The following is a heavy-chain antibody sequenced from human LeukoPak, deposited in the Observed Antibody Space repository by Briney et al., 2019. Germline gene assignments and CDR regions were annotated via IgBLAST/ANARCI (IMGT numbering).Heavy chain of an antibody. CDR1: VGTFSSYA. D-gene: IGHD4-17*01. CDR2: IIPIFGTA. Sequence: GASVKVSCKASVGTFSSYAISWVRQAPGQGLEWMGGIIPIFGTANYAQKFQGRVTITADESTSTAYMELSSLRSEDTAVYYCASDASGDYVYFDYWGQGTLVTVSS. J-gene: IGHJ4*02. V-gene: IGHV1-69*13. CDR3: ASDASGDYVYFDY.